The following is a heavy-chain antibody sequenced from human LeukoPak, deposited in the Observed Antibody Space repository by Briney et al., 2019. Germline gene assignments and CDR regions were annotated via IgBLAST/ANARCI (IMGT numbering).Heavy chain of an antibody. Sequence: SETLSLTCAVYGGSFSGYYWSWIRQPPGKGLEWIGEINHSGSTNYNPSLKSRVTISVDTSKNQFSLKLSSVTAADTAVYYCARGLDCSGGSCYSVRESGYNWLDPWGQGTLVTVSS. D-gene: IGHD2-15*01. V-gene: IGHV4-34*01. J-gene: IGHJ5*02. CDR1: GGSFSGYY. CDR3: ARGLDCSGGSCYSVRESGYNWLDP. CDR2: INHSGST.